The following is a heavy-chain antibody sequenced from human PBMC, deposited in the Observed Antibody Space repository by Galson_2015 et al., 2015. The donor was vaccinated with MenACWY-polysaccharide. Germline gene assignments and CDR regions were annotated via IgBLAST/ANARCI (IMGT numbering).Heavy chain of an antibody. J-gene: IGHJ4*02. CDR1: GGSISTYY. CDR3: AATRQWLAFDY. D-gene: IGHD6-19*01. V-gene: IGHV4-59*12. Sequence: LTCTVSGGSISTYYWSWIRQPPGTGLEWIGCSYNSGSTNYNPSLKSRVTVSVDTSKNQFSLRLSSVTAADTAVYYCAATRQWLAFDYWGQGFLVTVSS. CDR2: SYNSGST.